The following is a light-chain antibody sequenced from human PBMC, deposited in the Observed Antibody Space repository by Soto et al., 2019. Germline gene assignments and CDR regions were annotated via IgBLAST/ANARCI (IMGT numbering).Light chain of an antibody. CDR1: KSISSW. CDR2: KAS. CDR3: QQYNSYST. Sequence: DIQMTQSPSTLSASVGDRVTITCRASKSISSWLAWYQQKPGKAPKLLIYKASSLESGVPSRFSGSGPGTQFTLTISSLQPDDFATYYCQQYNSYSTFGQGTKVEIK. V-gene: IGKV1-5*03. J-gene: IGKJ1*01.